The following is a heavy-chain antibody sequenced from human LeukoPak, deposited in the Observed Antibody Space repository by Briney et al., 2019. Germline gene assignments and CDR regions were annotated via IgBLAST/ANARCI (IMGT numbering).Heavy chain of an antibody. J-gene: IGHJ5*02. CDR3: ARDHGGNINWFDP. V-gene: IGHV4-39*07. CDR2: IYYSGST. D-gene: IGHD4-23*01. CDR1: GGSISSYY. Sequence: SETLSLTCTVSGGSISSYYWSWIRQPPGKGLEWIGSIYYSGSTYYNPSLKSRVTISVDTSKNQFSLKLSSVTAADTAVYYCARDHGGNINWFDPWGQGTLVTVSS.